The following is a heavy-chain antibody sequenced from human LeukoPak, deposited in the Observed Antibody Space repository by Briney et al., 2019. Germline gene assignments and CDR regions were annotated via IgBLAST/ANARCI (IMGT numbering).Heavy chain of an antibody. CDR1: GGSISSYY. CDR3: ATRYDDYCYYGMDV. V-gene: IGHV4-59*08. Sequence: TSETLPLTCTVSGGSISSYYWSWIRQPPGKGLEWIGYIYYSGSTNYNPSLKSRVTISVDTSKNQFSLKLSSVTAADTAVYYCATRYDDYCYYGMDVWGQGTTVTVSS. CDR2: IYYSGST. D-gene: IGHD5-12*01. J-gene: IGHJ6*02.